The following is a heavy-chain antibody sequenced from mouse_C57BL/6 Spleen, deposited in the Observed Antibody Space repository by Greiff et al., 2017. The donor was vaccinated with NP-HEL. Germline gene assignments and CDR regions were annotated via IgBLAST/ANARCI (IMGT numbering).Heavy chain of an antibody. J-gene: IGHJ4*01. CDR2: IDPETGGT. V-gene: IGHV1-15*01. D-gene: IGHD1-1*01. CDR3: TRNKDYYGSSSTMDY. CDR1: GYTFTDYE. Sequence: QVQLQQSGAELVRPGASVTLSCKASGYTFTDYEMHWVKQTPVHGLEWIGAIDPETGGTAYNQKFKGKAILTADKSSSTAYMELRSLTSEDSAVYYCTRNKDYYGSSSTMDYWGQGTSVTVSS.